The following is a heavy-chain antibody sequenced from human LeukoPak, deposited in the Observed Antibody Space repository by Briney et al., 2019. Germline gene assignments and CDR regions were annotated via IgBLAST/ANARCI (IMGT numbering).Heavy chain of an antibody. CDR1: GDSVSSDSAA. Sequence: SQTLSLTCAISGDSVSSDSAAWNWIRQSPSRGLEWLGRTYYRSKWYNDYAVSVKSRVTINPDTSKNQFSLQLNSVTPEDTAVYYCARDFLLWFGELSDQVQMGFDYWGQGTLVTVSS. J-gene: IGHJ4*02. CDR2: TYYRSKWYN. D-gene: IGHD3-10*01. V-gene: IGHV6-1*01. CDR3: ARDFLLWFGELSDQVQMGFDY.